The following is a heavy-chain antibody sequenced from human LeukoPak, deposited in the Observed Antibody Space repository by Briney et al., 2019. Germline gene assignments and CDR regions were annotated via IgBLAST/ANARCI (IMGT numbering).Heavy chain of an antibody. CDR2: ISGGGDIT. CDR3: VREDTPATANY. J-gene: IGHJ4*02. CDR1: GFNFANHA. V-gene: IGHV3-23*01. D-gene: IGHD2-21*02. Sequence: GGSLRLSCAASGFNFANHAMSWVRQTPGKGLEWVSAISGGGDITYYADSVTGRFTISRDNSKDTLFLQMHSLRPGDTAVYYCVREDTPATANYWGQGTLVTVSS.